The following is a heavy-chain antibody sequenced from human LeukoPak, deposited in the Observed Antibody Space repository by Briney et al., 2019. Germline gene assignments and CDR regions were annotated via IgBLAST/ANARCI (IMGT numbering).Heavy chain of an antibody. D-gene: IGHD3-22*01. CDR2: INPNSGGT. V-gene: IGHV1-2*02. CDR1: GYTFTGYY. J-gene: IGHJ4*02. CDR3: ARGRYYDSSGRLYDY. Sequence: ASVKVSCKASGYTFTGYYMHWVRQAPGQGLEWMGWINPNSGGTNYAQKFQGRVTMTRDTSISTAYMDLSRLTSDDTAVYYCARGRYYDSSGRLYDYWGQGTLVTVSS.